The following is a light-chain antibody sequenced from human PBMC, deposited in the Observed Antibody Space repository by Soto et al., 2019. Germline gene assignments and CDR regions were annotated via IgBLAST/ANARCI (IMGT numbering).Light chain of an antibody. CDR1: QCININ. J-gene: IGKJ2*01. V-gene: IGKV3-15*01. CDR3: QQFRSWPYT. Sequence: EIVMTQSPATLSVSPGEKVTLSCRASQCININLAWYQQKLGQAPRLLIYSASARVTDVPARFTGGGSGTEFTLSISTLQPEDFAVYYCQQFRSWPYTFGQGTKLEAK. CDR2: SAS.